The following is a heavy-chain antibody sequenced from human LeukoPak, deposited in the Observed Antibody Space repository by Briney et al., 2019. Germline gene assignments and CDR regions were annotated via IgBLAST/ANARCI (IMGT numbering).Heavy chain of an antibody. CDR2: IRYDGSNK. Sequence: RPGGSLRLSCAASGFTFSSYGMHWVRQAPGKELEWVAFIRYDGSNKYYADSVKGRFTISRDNSKNTLYLQMNSLRAEDTAVYYCAKGWNIVVVPAAYYMDVWGKGTTVTVSS. CDR3: AKGWNIVVVPAAYYMDV. J-gene: IGHJ6*03. CDR1: GFTFSSYG. V-gene: IGHV3-30*02. D-gene: IGHD2-2*01.